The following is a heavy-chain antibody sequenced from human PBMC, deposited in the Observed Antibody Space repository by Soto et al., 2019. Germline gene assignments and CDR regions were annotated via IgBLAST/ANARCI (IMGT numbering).Heavy chain of an antibody. J-gene: IGHJ4*02. D-gene: IGHD5-18*01. CDR2: IYHSGST. Sequence: QVQLQESGPGLVKPSGTLSLTCAVSGGSIRSSNWWSWARQPPGKGLEWSGEIYHSGSTNYNPSLKSRVTISVDKSKNQCSLKLSRVPAEDTAVYYWARGRRRRQLCQEKGFFGYWGQGSL. V-gene: IGHV4-4*02. CDR3: ARGRRRRQLCQEKGFFGY. CDR1: GGSIRSSNW.